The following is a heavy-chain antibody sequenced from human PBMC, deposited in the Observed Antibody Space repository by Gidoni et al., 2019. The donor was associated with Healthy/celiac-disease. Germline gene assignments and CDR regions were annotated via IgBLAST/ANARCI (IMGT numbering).Heavy chain of an antibody. D-gene: IGHD2-8*01. CDR1: GFTFSSYS. V-gene: IGHV3-21*01. J-gene: IGHJ6*03. Sequence: EVQLVESGGGLVKPGGSLRLSCAASGFTFSSYSMNWVRQAPGKGLEWVSAISSSSSYIYYADSVKGRFTISRDNAKNSLYLQMNSLRAEDTAVYYCARDQYCTNGVCYPNYYYYYMDVWGKGTTVTV. CDR3: ARDQYCTNGVCYPNYYYYYMDV. CDR2: ISSSSSYI.